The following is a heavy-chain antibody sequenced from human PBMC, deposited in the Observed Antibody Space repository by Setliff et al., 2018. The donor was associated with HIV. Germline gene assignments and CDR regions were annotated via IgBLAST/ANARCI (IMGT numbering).Heavy chain of an antibody. J-gene: IGHJ6*03. CDR1: GFSLSSSGVV. V-gene: IGHV2-5*02. D-gene: IGHD3-3*02. Sequence: SGPTLVNPPQPLTLTCTVSGFSLSSSGVVVGWIRQPPGNALEWLALIYWDDDKRYSPSLKSRLTITKDTSKNQVVLTMTNMDPVDTATYYCAHILQDPPSHFYYYFYMDVWGKGTTVTVSS. CDR3: AHILQDPPSHFYYYFYMDV. CDR2: IYWDDDK.